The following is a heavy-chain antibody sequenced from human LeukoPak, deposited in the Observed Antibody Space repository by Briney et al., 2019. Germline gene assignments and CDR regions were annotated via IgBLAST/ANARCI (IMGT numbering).Heavy chain of an antibody. CDR3: ARDRPPIFGVVIMGGDFDY. J-gene: IGHJ4*02. CDR2: ISYDGSNK. Sequence: GGSLRLSCAASGFTFSSYAMHWVRQAPGKGLEWVAVISYDGSNKYYADSVKGRFTISRDNSKNTLYLQMTSLRAEDTAVYYCARDRPPIFGVVIMGGDFDYWGQGTLVTVSS. CDR1: GFTFSSYA. V-gene: IGHV3-30-3*01. D-gene: IGHD3-3*01.